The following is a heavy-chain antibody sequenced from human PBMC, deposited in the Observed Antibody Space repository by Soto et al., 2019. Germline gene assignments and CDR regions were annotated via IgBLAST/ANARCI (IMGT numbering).Heavy chain of an antibody. CDR2: INPSGGST. V-gene: IGHV1-46*01. J-gene: IGHJ5*02. D-gene: IGHD3-10*01. Sequence: GASVKVSCKASGYTFTSYYMHWVRQAPGQGLEWMGIINPSGGSTSYAQKFQVRVTMTRDTSTSTVYMELSSLRSEDTAVYYCAGDYGSGSYYLPGWFDPWGQGTLVTVSS. CDR1: GYTFTSYY. CDR3: AGDYGSGSYYLPGWFDP.